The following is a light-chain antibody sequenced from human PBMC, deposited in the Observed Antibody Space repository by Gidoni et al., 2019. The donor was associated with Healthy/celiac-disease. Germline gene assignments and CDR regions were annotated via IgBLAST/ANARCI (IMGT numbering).Light chain of an antibody. Sequence: EIVLTQSPATLSLSPGERATLTCRASQSVSSYLAWYQQKPGQAPRLLINDASNRATGIPARFSGSGSGTDFTLAISSLEPEDFAVYYCQQRSNCPITFGQXTRLEIK. CDR2: DAS. V-gene: IGKV3-11*01. CDR3: QQRSNCPIT. CDR1: QSVSSY. J-gene: IGKJ5*01.